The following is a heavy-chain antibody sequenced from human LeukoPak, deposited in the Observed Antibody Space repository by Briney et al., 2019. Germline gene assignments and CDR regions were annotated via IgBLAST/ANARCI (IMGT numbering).Heavy chain of an antibody. Sequence: SETLSLTCTVSGGSISSGDYYWSWIRRPPGKGLEWIGYIYYSGSTYYNPSLKSRVTISVDTSKNQFSLKLSSVTAADTAVYYGARRSYYYDSSGYFDYWGQGTLVTVSS. D-gene: IGHD3-22*01. J-gene: IGHJ4*02. CDR1: GGSISSGDYY. CDR3: ARRSYYYDSSGYFDY. CDR2: IYYSGST. V-gene: IGHV4-30-4*01.